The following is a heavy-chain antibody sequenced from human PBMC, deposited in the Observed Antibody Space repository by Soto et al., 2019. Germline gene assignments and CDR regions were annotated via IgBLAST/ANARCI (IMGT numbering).Heavy chain of an antibody. CDR3: ARENSYFDY. J-gene: IGHJ4*02. Sequence: QIQLLQSGAEVKKPGASVKVTCKASGYTFRNFGISGVRQAPGQGLEWMGWISADNANANYAQKFQGRLTMTADTSTSTAYMELRSLRSDDTAVYYCARENSYFDYWGQGTLVTVSS. V-gene: IGHV1-18*01. CDR2: ISADNANA. CDR1: GYTFRNFG.